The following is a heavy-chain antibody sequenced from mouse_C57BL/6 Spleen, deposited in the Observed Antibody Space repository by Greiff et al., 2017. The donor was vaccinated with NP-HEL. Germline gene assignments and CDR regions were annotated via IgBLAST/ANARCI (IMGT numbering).Heavy chain of an antibody. J-gene: IGHJ4*01. CDR2: INPNNGGT. CDR3: ARVGGYYGNYDYYAMDY. Sequence: EVQLQQSGPELVKPGASVKIPCKASGYTFTDYHMDWVKQSHGKSLEWIGDINPNNGGTIYNQKFKGKATLTVDKSSSTAYMELRSLTSEDTAVYYCARVGGYYGNYDYYAMDYWGQGTSVTVSS. CDR1: GYTFTDYH. D-gene: IGHD2-1*01. V-gene: IGHV1-18*01.